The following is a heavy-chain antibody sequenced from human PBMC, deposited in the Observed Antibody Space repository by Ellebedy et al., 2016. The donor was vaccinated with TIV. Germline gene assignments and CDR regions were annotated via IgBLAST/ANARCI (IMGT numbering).Heavy chain of an antibody. CDR2: ITGIGTST. V-gene: IGHV3-23*01. D-gene: IGHD3-16*01. CDR1: GFTFSNYA. Sequence: GESLKISXAASGFTFSNYAMSWVRQAPGKGLEWVSAITGIGTSTYYADSVKGRFTISRDNSKNTLSLQTNSLRADDTAIYYCAKPMGPGGRFDAFDIWGQGTLVTVSS. CDR3: AKPMGPGGRFDAFDI. J-gene: IGHJ3*02.